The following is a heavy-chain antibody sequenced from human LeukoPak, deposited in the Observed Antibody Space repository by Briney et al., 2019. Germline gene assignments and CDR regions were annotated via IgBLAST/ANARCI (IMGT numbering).Heavy chain of an antibody. V-gene: IGHV4-59*08. CDR1: GGSINNYY. Sequence: SETLSFTCTVSGGSINNYYWSWIRQPPGKGLEWIGYIDHKGNTNYNPSLKSRVTMSVDTSKNQFSLKLNSVTAADTAVYYCARHGTLDYWGQGTLVTVSS. J-gene: IGHJ4*02. CDR2: IDHKGNT. CDR3: ARHGTLDY. D-gene: IGHD1-26*01.